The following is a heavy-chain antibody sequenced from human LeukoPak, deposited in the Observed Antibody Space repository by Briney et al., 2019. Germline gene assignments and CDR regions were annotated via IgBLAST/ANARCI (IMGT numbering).Heavy chain of an antibody. V-gene: IGHV3-23*01. J-gene: IGHJ4*02. CDR3: AKGRGLSYDYGVDY. CDR1: GFTFSTYA. D-gene: IGHD4-17*01. CDR2: ISGSGSST. Sequence: GGSLRLSCAASGFTFSTYAMTWVRQAPGQGLEWVSSISGSGSSTYYADSVKGRFTISRDNSKNSLYLQMNSLRAEDTALYYCAKGRGLSYDYGVDYWGQGTLVTVSS.